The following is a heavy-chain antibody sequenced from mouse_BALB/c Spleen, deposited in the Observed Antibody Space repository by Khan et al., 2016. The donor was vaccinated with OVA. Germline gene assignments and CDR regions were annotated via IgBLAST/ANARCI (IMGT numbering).Heavy chain of an antibody. Sequence: EVELVESGPGLVKPSQSLSPTCTVTGYSITSEYAWNWIRQFPGNKLEWMGYINYSGNTRFNPSLKSRASITRDTSKNQFFLQLNSVTTEDEAAYYCARKDYYDYDPFPYWGQGTLVTVSA. CDR2: INYSGNT. CDR1: GYSITSEYA. V-gene: IGHV3-2*02. D-gene: IGHD2-4*01. J-gene: IGHJ3*01. CDR3: ARKDYYDYDPFPY.